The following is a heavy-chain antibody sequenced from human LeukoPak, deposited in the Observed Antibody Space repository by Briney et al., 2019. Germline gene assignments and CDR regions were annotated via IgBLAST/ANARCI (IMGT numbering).Heavy chain of an antibody. D-gene: IGHD7-27*01. Sequence: GGSLRLSCAASGFTFSSYWMHWVRQVPGKGLEWVSRIHSDGRSTIYADSVKGRFTISRDDAKKKLYLQMNSLRAEDTAVYYCARGGGTGEFDYWGQGALVTVSS. J-gene: IGHJ4*02. CDR1: GFTFSSYW. CDR2: IHSDGRST. CDR3: ARGGGTGEFDY. V-gene: IGHV3-74*01.